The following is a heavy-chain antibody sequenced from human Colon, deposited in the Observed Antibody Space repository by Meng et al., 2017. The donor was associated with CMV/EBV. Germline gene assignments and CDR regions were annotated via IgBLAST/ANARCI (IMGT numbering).Heavy chain of an antibody. CDR2: INPNSGGT. CDR3: ARAPYNWNDEGWFDP. J-gene: IGHJ5*02. V-gene: IGHV1-2*02. Sequence: GEAVQSVAWVEKTGVSVQVQCKVSAYTFTGYYRHWVRKAPGKGFEWMGWINPNSGGTTYAQKFQGRVTMTRDTSISTAYMEVSRLRSDDTAVYYCARAPYNWNDEGWFDPWGQGTLVTVSS. D-gene: IGHD1-20*01. CDR1: AYTFTGYY.